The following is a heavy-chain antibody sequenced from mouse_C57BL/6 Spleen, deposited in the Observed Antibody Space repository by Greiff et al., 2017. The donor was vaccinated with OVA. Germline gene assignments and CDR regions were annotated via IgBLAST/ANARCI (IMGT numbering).Heavy chain of an antibody. CDR2: FHPYNDDT. Sequence: VQLQQSGAELVKPGASVKMSCKASGYTFTTYPLEWMKQNHGKSLEWIGNFHPYNDDTKYNEKFKGKATLTVEKSSSTVYLELSRLTSDDSAVYYCARENYYGSSSFAYWGQGTLVTVSA. J-gene: IGHJ3*01. CDR3: ARENYYGSSSFAY. D-gene: IGHD1-1*01. CDR1: GYTFTTYP. V-gene: IGHV1-47*01.